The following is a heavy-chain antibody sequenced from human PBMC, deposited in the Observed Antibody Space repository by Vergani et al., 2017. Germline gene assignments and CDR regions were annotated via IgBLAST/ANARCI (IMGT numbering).Heavy chain of an antibody. CDR2: INHSGST. J-gene: IGHJ6*02. Sequence: QVQLQQWGAGLLKPSETLSLTCAVYGGSFSGYYWSWIRQPPGKGLEWIGEINHSGSTNYNPSLKSRVTISVDTSKNQFSLKLSSVTAADTAVYYCARGKIPLYGNYYYYYGMDVWGQGTTVTVSS. D-gene: IGHD4-11*01. CDR1: GGSFSGYY. V-gene: IGHV4-34*01. CDR3: ARGKIPLYGNYYYYYGMDV.